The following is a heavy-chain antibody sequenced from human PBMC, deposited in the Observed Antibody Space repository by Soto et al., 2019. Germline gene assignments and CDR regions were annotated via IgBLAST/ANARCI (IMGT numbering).Heavy chain of an antibody. D-gene: IGHD2-15*01. V-gene: IGHV3-23*01. J-gene: IGHJ4*02. CDR2: VSIGGNT. CDR3: AKRRGAGGHFDY. CDR1: GFTFSSYA. Sequence: GGSLRLSCAASGFTFSSYAMGWVRQGPGKGLEWVAVVSIGGNTHYADSVRGRFTISRDDSKNTLSLQMNSLTAEDTAVYFCAKRRGAGGHFDYWGQGA.